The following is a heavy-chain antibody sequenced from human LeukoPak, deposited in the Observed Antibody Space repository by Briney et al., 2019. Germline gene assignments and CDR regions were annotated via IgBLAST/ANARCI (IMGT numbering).Heavy chain of an antibody. V-gene: IGHV4-59*08. CDR2: IYYSGST. CDR3: ARQKRYYDSSGYSRGDAFDI. J-gene: IGHJ3*02. D-gene: IGHD3-22*01. Sequence: SETLSLTCTVSGGSISSYYWSWIRQPPGKGLEWIGYIYYSGSTNYNPSLKSRVTISVDTSKNQFSLKLSSVTAADTAVYYCARQKRYYDSSGYSRGDAFDIWGQGTMVTVSS. CDR1: GGSISSYY.